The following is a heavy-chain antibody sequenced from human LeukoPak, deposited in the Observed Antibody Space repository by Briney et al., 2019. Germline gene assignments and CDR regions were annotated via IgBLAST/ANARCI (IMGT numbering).Heavy chain of an antibody. Sequence: PSETLSLTCSVSGGSIYSYYWSWIRQPPGKGLEWIGYIYYSGSTNYNPSLKSRVTISVDTSKNQFSLKLSSVTAADTAVYYCAREYCSGGSCYWFDPWGQGTLVTVSS. CDR3: AREYCSGGSCYWFDP. V-gene: IGHV4-59*01. CDR1: GGSIYSYY. D-gene: IGHD2-15*01. J-gene: IGHJ5*02. CDR2: IYYSGST.